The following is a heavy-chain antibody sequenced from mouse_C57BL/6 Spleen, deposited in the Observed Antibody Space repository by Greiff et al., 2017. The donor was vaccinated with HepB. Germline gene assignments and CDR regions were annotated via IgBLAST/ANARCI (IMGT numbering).Heavy chain of an antibody. CDR2: ISYDGSN. CDR3: ARDALNYFDY. CDR1: GYSITSGYY. V-gene: IGHV3-6*01. Sequence: EVKLMESGPGLVKPSQSLSLTCSVTGYSITSGYYWNWIRQFPGNKLEWMGYISYDGSNNYNPSLKNRISITRDTSKNQFFLKLNSVTTEDTATYYCARDALNYFDYWGQGTTLTVSS. J-gene: IGHJ2*01.